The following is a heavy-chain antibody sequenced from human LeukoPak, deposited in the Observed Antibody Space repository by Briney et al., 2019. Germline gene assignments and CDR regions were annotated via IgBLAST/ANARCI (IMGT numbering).Heavy chain of an antibody. CDR1: GFSFNFYH. CDR3: ATRSVMDV. CDR2: ISGDSYDI. V-gene: IGHV3-21*01. J-gene: IGHJ6*02. Sequence: GGSLRHSCVASGFSFNFYHMNWVRQAPGKGLEWVSSISGDSYDIYYADSVKGRFTISRDNAKNSLFLQMNSLGVEDTAVYFCATRSVMDVWGQGTTVTVSS.